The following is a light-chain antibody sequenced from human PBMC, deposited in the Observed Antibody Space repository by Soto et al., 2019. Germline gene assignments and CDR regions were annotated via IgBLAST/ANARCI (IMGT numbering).Light chain of an antibody. Sequence: DIVMTQSPDSLAVSLGERATINCKSSQSVLYSSNNKNYLAWYQQKPGQPPKLLIYWASTRESGVPDRFSGSGSGTDLTLPISSLQAEDVAVYYCQQYYSTPSYTFGQGTKLEIK. J-gene: IGKJ2*01. CDR1: QSVLYSSNNKNY. CDR3: QQYYSTPSYT. V-gene: IGKV4-1*01. CDR2: WAS.